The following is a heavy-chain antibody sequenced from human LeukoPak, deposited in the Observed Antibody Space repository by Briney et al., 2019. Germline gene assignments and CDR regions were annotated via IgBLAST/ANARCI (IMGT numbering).Heavy chain of an antibody. Sequence: SETLSLTCTVSGGSISSSSYYWGWIRQPPGKGLERIGSIYYSGSTYYNPSLKSRVTISVDTSKNQFSLKLSSVTAADTAVYYCARSLGSLRGPLRWGQGTLVTVSS. D-gene: IGHD3-10*01. CDR2: IYYSGST. V-gene: IGHV4-39*01. J-gene: IGHJ4*02. CDR1: GGSISSSSYY. CDR3: ARSLGSLRGPLR.